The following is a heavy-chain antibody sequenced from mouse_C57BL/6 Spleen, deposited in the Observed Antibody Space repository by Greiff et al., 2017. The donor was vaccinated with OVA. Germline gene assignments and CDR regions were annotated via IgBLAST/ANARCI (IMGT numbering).Heavy chain of an antibody. D-gene: IGHD2-4*01. J-gene: IGHJ4*01. CDR2: INPNSGST. CDR3: ARGLRYYAMDY. CDR1: GYTFTSYW. V-gene: IGHV1-64*01. Sequence: QVQLQQPGAELVKPGASVKLSCKASGYTFTSYWMHWVKQRPGQGLEWIGMINPNSGSTNYNEKFKSKATLTVDKSSSTAYMQLSSLTSEDSAVYYCARGLRYYAMDYWGQGTSVTVSS.